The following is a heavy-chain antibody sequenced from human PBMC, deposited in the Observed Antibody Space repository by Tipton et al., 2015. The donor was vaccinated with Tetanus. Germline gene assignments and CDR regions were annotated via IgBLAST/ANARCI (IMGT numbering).Heavy chain of an antibody. Sequence: GLVKPSGTLSLTCTVSGASISSNTYYWGWIRQSPGKGLEWIGHVYYSGRTYYNPPLKSRVTISADMSKNQFSLKLTSVTAADTATYYCARMGFTYGQVVYWGQGTLVTVAS. V-gene: IGHV4-30-4*01. CDR2: VYYSGRT. D-gene: IGHD5-18*01. CDR3: ARMGFTYGQVVY. J-gene: IGHJ4*02. CDR1: GASISSNTYY.